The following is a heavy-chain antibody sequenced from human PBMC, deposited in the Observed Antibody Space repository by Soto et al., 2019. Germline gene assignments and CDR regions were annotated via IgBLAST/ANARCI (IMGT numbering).Heavy chain of an antibody. Sequence: PGESLKISCKGSGYSFTSYWIGWVRQMPGKGLEWMGIIYPGDSDTRYSPSFQGQVTISADKSISTAYLQWSSLKASDTAMYYCARHVAAGITVTRYFDYWGQGTLVTVSS. CDR2: IYPGDSDT. J-gene: IGHJ4*02. V-gene: IGHV5-51*01. D-gene: IGHD4-4*01. CDR1: GYSFTSYW. CDR3: ARHVAAGITVTRYFDY.